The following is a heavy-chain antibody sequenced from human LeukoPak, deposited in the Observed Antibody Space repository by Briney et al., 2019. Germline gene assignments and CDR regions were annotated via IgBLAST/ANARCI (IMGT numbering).Heavy chain of an antibody. CDR1: GYTFNTYG. V-gene: IGHV1-18*04. Sequence: ASVKVSCKASGYTFNTYGISWVRQAPGQGLEWMGRISAYNGNTNYAQNLQGRVTMTADTSTSTAYMELRSLRFDDTAVYYCARDPHYYGSGNYYQFDYWGQGTLVTVSS. J-gene: IGHJ4*02. CDR3: ARDPHYYGSGNYYQFDY. D-gene: IGHD3-10*01. CDR2: ISAYNGNT.